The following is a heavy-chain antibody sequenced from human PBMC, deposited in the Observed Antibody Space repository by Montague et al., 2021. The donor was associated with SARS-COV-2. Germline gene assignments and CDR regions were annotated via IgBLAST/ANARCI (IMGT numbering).Heavy chain of an antibody. CDR3: TTDTDWRGVAD. CDR2: VRGTGRT. V-gene: IGHV4-61*02. CDR1: GGAMNNLENF. D-gene: IGHD2-8*02. J-gene: IGHJ4*02. Sequence: TLSLTCTVSGGAMNNLENFWGWIRQPPGKGLEWIGRVRGTGRTNYNPSLGSRITVSLDTSKSQFSLKLSSVTAADTAVYYCTTDTDWRGVADWGLGTLVTVSS.